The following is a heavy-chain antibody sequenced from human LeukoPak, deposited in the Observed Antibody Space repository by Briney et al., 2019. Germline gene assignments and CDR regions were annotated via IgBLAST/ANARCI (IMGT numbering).Heavy chain of an antibody. V-gene: IGHV4-39*01. CDR2: IYYSGST. CDR1: GGSISSSGYY. Sequence: SETLSLTRTVSGGSISSSGYYWGWIRQPPGKGLEWVASIYYSGSTYYNPSLKSRVTMSVDTSKNQLSLKLSSLTAADTAVYYCARHEYSGSYYGLSWFDPWGQGTLVTVSS. D-gene: IGHD1-26*01. CDR3: ARHEYSGSYYGLSWFDP. J-gene: IGHJ5*02.